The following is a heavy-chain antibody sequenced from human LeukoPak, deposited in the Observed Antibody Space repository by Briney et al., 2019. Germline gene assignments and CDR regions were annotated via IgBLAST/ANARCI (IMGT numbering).Heavy chain of an antibody. D-gene: IGHD3-22*01. V-gene: IGHV3-21*01. J-gene: IGHJ4*02. Sequence: GGSLRLSCAASGFTFSSYSMNCVRQAPGKGLEWVSSISSSSSYIYYADSVKGRFTISRDNAKNSLYLQMNSLRAEDTAVYYCARDHDYYDSSGNFDYWGQGTLVTVSS. CDR2: ISSSSSYI. CDR3: ARDHDYYDSSGNFDY. CDR1: GFTFSSYS.